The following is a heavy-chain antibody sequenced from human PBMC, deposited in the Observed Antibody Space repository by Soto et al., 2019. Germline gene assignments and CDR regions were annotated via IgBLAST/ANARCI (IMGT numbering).Heavy chain of an antibody. J-gene: IGHJ4*02. V-gene: IGHV1-2*04. CDR1: GYTFTDYR. CDR3: ARNKGSSWTDFDY. CDR2: INPNSGGT. Sequence: ASVQVACKASGYTFTDYRMSWVRKAPGQGLEWMGWINPNSGGTNYAQKFQGWVTMTRDTSISTAYMELNRLRSDDTDVYYCARNKGSSWTDFDYWGQGALVTVSS. D-gene: IGHD6-13*01.